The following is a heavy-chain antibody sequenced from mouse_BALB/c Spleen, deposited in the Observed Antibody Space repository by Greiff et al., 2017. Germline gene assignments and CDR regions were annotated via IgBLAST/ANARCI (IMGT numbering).Heavy chain of an antibody. CDR3: AREGRGNYAWFAY. CDR1: GFTFSDYY. CDR2: ISDGGSYT. V-gene: IGHV5-4*02. D-gene: IGHD2-1*01. Sequence: EVKLVESGGGLVKPGGSLKLSCAASGFTFSDYYMYWVRQTPEKRLEWVATISDGGSYTYYPDSVKGRFTISRDNAKNNLYLQMSSLKSEDTAMYYCAREGRGNYAWFAYWGQGTLVTVSA. J-gene: IGHJ3*01.